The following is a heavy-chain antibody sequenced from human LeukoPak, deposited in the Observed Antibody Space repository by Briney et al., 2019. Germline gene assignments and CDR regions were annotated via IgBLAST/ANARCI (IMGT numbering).Heavy chain of an antibody. J-gene: IGHJ6*03. CDR2: IGGSDGRT. D-gene: IGHD3-22*01. CDR3: AKDSSSYDWGYMDV. V-gene: IGHV3-23*01. Sequence: GGSLRLSCAASGFTFSTYAMSWVRQAPGKGLEWVSLIGGSDGRTRYADSVKGRFTISRDSSKNTPYLEMNSLRAEDTAVYYCAKDSSSYDWGYMDVWGKGTTVTISS. CDR1: GFTFSTYA.